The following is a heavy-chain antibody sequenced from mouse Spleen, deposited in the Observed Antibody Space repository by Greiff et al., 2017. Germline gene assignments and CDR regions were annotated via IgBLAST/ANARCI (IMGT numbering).Heavy chain of an antibody. CDR3: ARHYDYEAWFAY. CDR2: IWSGGST. Sequence: VKVVESGPGLVQPSQSLSITCTVSGFSLTSYGVHWVRQSPGKGLEWLGVIWSGGSTDYNAAFISRLSISKDNSKSQVFFKMNSLQADDTAIYYCARHYDYEAWFAYWGQGTLVTVSA. CDR1: GFSLTSYG. D-gene: IGHD2-4*01. V-gene: IGHV2-2*01. J-gene: IGHJ3*01.